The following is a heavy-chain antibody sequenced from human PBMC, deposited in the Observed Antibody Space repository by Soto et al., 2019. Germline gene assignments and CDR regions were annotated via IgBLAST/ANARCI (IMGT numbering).Heavy chain of an antibody. D-gene: IGHD3-10*01. CDR1: GGSTSSYS. CDR2: IYYSGGT. CDR3: ARLGGDYYYYIDV. V-gene: IGHV4-59*08. J-gene: IGHJ6*03. Sequence: QVQLQESGPGLVKPSETLSLTCTVSGGSTSSYSWSWIRQPPGNGLECIGDIYYSGGTNYNPSLTSRVTILIDTSKNQFSLELSSVTAADTAMYYCARLGGDYYYYIDVWGKGTTVTVSS.